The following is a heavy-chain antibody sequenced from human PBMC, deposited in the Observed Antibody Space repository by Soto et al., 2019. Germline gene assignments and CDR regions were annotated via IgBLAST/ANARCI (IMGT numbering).Heavy chain of an antibody. CDR2: ISGSGGST. Sequence: GGSLRLSCAASGFTFSSYAMSWVRQAPGKGLEWVSAISGSGGSTYYADSVKGRFTISRDNSKNTLYLQMNSLRAEDTAVYYCAKHSPTEKERWLQFDYWGQGTLVTVSS. D-gene: IGHD5-12*01. J-gene: IGHJ4*02. CDR3: AKHSPTEKERWLQFDY. V-gene: IGHV3-23*01. CDR1: GFTFSSYA.